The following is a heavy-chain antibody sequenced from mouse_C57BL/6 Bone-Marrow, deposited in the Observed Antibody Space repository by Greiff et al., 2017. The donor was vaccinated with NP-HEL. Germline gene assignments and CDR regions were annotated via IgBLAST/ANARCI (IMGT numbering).Heavy chain of an antibody. J-gene: IGHJ2*01. CDR2: IYPGNGDT. Sequence: QVQLKESGAELVRPGASVKMSCKASGYTFTSYNMHWVKQTPRQGLEWIGAIYPGNGDTSYNQKFKGKATLTVDKSSSTAYMQLSSLTSEDSAVYIWANSGSSDNYFDYWGPGTTLTVSS. V-gene: IGHV1-12*01. D-gene: IGHD3-2*02. CDR3: ANSGSSDNYFDY. CDR1: GYTFTSYN.